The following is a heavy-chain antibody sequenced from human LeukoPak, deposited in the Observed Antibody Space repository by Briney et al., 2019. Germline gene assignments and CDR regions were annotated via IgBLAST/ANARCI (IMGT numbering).Heavy chain of an antibody. CDR3: ARDGSSSWPFDF. CDR1: GGSMRNYF. D-gene: IGHD6-13*01. J-gene: IGHJ4*02. V-gene: IGHV4-4*07. Sequence: PSETLSLTCTVSGGSMRNYFWNWVRQPAGEGLEWIGRISTGGSTDYNPSLESRLTMSVDTSKNQFSLWLSSVTAADTAVYYCARDGSSSWPFDFWGQGTLVTVSS. CDR2: ISTGGST.